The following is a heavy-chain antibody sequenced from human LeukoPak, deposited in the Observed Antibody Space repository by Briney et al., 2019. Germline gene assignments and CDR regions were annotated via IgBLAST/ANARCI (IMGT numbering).Heavy chain of an antibody. CDR3: ARDMLWLGQTYGMDV. J-gene: IGHJ6*02. CDR1: GGSISSSNW. V-gene: IGHV4-4*02. D-gene: IGHD5-12*01. Sequence: PSETLSLTCAVSGGSISSSNWWSWVRQPPGKGLEWIGEIYHSGSTNYNPSLKSRVTISVDKSKNQFSLELSSVTAADTAVYYCARDMLWLGQTYGMDVWGQGTTVTVSS. CDR2: IYHSGST.